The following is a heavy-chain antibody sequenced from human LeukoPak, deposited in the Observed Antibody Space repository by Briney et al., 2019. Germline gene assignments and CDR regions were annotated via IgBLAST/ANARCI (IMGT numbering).Heavy chain of an antibody. CDR1: GGSISTYY. CDR2: IYYTGST. CDR3: AGIAVGANGYTWFDP. V-gene: IGHV4-59*08. D-gene: IGHD6-19*01. Sequence: PSETLSLTCAVSGGSISTYYWNWIRQPPGKGLEWIGYIYYTGSTIYNPSLKSRVTISVDTSKNQFSLKLSSVTAADTAVYYCAGIAVGANGYTWFDPWGQGTLVTVSS. J-gene: IGHJ5*02.